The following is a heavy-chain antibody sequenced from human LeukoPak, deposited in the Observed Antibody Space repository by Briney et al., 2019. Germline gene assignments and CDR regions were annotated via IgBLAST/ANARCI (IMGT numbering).Heavy chain of an antibody. Sequence: SETLSLTCAVYGGSFSGYYWSWICQPPGKGLEWIGEINHSGSTNYNPSLKSRVTTSVDTSKNQFSLKLSSVTAADTAVYYCARHLIADYDSSGYYYFDYWGQGTLVTVSS. V-gene: IGHV4-34*01. J-gene: IGHJ4*02. D-gene: IGHD3-22*01. CDR2: INHSGST. CDR3: ARHLIADYDSSGYYYFDY. CDR1: GGSFSGYY.